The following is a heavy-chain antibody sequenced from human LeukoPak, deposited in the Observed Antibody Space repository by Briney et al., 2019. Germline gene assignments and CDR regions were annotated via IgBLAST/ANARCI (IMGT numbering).Heavy chain of an antibody. CDR1: GYTLTGYY. J-gene: IGHJ3*02. CDR3: ARESIHGAFDI. Sequence: SVKVSCKASGYTLTGYYMHWVRQAPGQGLEWMGWINPNSGGTNYAQKFQGRVTMTRDTSISTAYMELSRLRSDDTAVYYRARESIHGAFDIWGQGTMVTVSS. CDR2: INPNSGGT. V-gene: IGHV1-2*02. D-gene: IGHD6-6*01.